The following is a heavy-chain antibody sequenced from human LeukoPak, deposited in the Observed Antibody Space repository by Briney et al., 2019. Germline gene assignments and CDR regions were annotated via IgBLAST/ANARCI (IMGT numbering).Heavy chain of an antibody. D-gene: IGHD6-19*01. V-gene: IGHV3-23*01. J-gene: IGHJ4*02. CDR1: GFTFSSYA. CDR3: AKVYSSGWIPMKLNYFDY. CDR2: ISGSGGST. Sequence: GGSLRLSCAASGFTFSSYAMSWVRQAPGKGLEWVSAISGSGGSTYYADSVKGRFTISRDNSKNTLYLQMNSLRAEDTAVYYCAKVYSSGWIPMKLNYFDYWGQGTLVTVSS.